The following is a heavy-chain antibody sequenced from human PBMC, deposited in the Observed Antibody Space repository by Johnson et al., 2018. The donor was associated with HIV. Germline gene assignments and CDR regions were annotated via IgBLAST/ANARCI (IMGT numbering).Heavy chain of an antibody. J-gene: IGHJ3*02. CDR2: ISYDGSNK. CDR3: AKDWGWELDGGAFDI. D-gene: IGHD1-26*01. CDR1: GFTFSSYG. Sequence: VQLVESGGGVVQPGRSLRLSCAASGFTFSSYGMHWVRQAPGKGLEWVAVISYDGSNKYYADSVKGRFTISRDNSKNTLYLQMNSLRAEDTAVYSCAKDWGWELDGGAFDIWGQGTMVTVSS. V-gene: IGHV3-30*18.